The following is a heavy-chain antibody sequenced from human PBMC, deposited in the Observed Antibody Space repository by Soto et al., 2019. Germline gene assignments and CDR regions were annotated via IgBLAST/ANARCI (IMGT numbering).Heavy chain of an antibody. CDR1: GGTFSSYA. CDR3: ARVPVGGDDPRGHWFDP. CDR2: IIPIFGTA. Sequence: QVQLVQSGAEVKKPGSSVKFSCKASGGTFSSYAISWVRQAPGQGLEWMGGIIPIFGTANYAQKFQGRVTNTADESTSTAFMELSSLRSEDPAVYYCARVPVGGDDPRGHWFDPWGQGTLVTVSS. J-gene: IGHJ5*02. V-gene: IGHV1-69*01. D-gene: IGHD1-26*01.